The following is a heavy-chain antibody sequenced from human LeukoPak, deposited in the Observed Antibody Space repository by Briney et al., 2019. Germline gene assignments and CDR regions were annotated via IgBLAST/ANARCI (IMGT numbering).Heavy chain of an antibody. D-gene: IGHD6-19*01. CDR2: MNPNSGNT. Sequence: ASVKVSCKASGYTFTTYDINWVRQATGQGLAWMGWMNPNSGNTGYAQKFQGRVTMTRNTSISTAYMELSSLRTEDTAVYYCARGRGSGHKDIGFDPWGQGTLVTVSS. V-gene: IGHV1-8*01. CDR3: ARGRGSGHKDIGFDP. J-gene: IGHJ5*02. CDR1: GYTFTTYD.